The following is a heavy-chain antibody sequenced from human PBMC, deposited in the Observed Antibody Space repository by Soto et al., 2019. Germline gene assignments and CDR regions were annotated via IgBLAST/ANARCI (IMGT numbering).Heavy chain of an antibody. CDR1: VGSIITSGYY. CDR3: ARVPTQVTQEYFFDY. CDR2: IYSSGSA. Sequence: TLSVTCSVSVGSIITSGYYWSWILQHPGKGLEWIGYIYSSGSAYYNPSLESRVTISMDSSKNQFSLKLTSVTAADTAVYYCARVPTQVTQEYFFDYWGQGTQVTVSS. D-gene: IGHD2-21*02. V-gene: IGHV4-31*03. J-gene: IGHJ4*02.